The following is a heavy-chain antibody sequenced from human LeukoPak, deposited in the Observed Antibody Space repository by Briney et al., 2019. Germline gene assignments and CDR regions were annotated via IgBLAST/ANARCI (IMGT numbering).Heavy chain of an antibody. CDR3: ARGRTGGNWFDP. CDR2: ISTTSGAI. D-gene: IGHD1-26*01. V-gene: IGHV3-48*04. J-gene: IGHJ5*02. Sequence: PGGSLRLSCAASGFTFSTYSMNWVRQAPGKGLEWVSYISTTSGAIYHADSVKGRFTISRDNAKNSLYLQMNSLRAEDTAVYYCARGRTGGNWFDPWGQGTLVTVSS. CDR1: GFTFSTYS.